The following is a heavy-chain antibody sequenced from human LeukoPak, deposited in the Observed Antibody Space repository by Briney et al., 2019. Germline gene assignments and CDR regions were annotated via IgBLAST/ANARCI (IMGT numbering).Heavy chain of an antibody. Sequence: GGSLRLSCAASGFTFSNAWMSWVRQAPGKGLEWVGRIKSKTDGGTTDYAAPVKGRFTISRDDSKNTLYLQMNSLKTEDTAVYYCTTDPTPRGTYYYDSSGYYSLDYWGQGTLVTVSS. J-gene: IGHJ4*02. CDR3: TTDPTPRGTYYYDSSGYYSLDY. V-gene: IGHV3-15*01. CDR1: GFTFSNAW. D-gene: IGHD3-22*01. CDR2: IKSKTDGGTT.